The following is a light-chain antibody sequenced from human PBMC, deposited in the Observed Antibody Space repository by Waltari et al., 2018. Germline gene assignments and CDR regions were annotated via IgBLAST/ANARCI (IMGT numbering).Light chain of an antibody. CDR2: DAS. CDR3: QKYGRLPAT. Sequence: EIVLTQSPGTLSLSPGERATLSCRASQSVSRTLAWYQQKPGQAPRLLIYDASRATGIADRFSGSGSGTDFSLTISRLEPEDFAVYYCQKYGRLPATFGQGTKVEIK. J-gene: IGKJ1*01. CDR1: QSVSRT. V-gene: IGKV3-20*01.